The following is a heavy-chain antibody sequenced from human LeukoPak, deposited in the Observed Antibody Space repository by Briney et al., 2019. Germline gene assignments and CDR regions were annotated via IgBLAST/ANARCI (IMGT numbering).Heavy chain of an antibody. J-gene: IGHJ4*02. V-gene: IGHV3-48*03. D-gene: IGHD1-26*01. CDR1: GFTFSSCE. CDR3: AKISGSYFDS. CDR2: ISNSGSTK. Sequence: PGGSLRLSCVASGFTFSSCEMNWVRQAPGKGLEWVSYISNSGSTKYYADSVKGRFTISRDNAKNSLYLQMNSLRAEDTAVYYCAKISGSYFDSWGQGTLVTVSS.